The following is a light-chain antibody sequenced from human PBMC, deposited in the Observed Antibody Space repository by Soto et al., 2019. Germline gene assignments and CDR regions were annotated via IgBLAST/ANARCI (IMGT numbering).Light chain of an antibody. Sequence: QSALTQPPSASGSPGQSVTISCTGASSDVGYYDYVSWYQQHPGKAPKLMIYEVTKRPSGVPNRFSGSKSGNTASLTVSGLQAYDEADYYCSSYAGSNNWVFGGGTKVTVL. V-gene: IGLV2-8*01. CDR3: SSYAGSNNWV. J-gene: IGLJ3*02. CDR2: EVT. CDR1: SSDVGYYDY.